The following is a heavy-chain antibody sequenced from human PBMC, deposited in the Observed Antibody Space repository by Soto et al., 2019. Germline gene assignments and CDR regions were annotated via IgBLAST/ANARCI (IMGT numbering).Heavy chain of an antibody. CDR2: ISSSSSYI. CDR1: GFTFSSYS. Sequence: EVQLVESGGGLVKPGGSLRLSCAASGFTFSSYSMNWVRQAPGKGLEWVSSISSSSSYIYYADSVKGRFTISRDNAKNALYVQMNSLRAEDTAVYYCARDARVGATLFDYWGQGTLVTVSS. D-gene: IGHD1-26*01. V-gene: IGHV3-21*01. CDR3: ARDARVGATLFDY. J-gene: IGHJ4*02.